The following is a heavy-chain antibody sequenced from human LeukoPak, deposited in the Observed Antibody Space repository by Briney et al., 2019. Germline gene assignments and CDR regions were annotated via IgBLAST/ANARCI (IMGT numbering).Heavy chain of an antibody. CDR3: ARDGYYYYYMDV. V-gene: IGHV3-20*04. Sequence: GGSLRLSCAASGFTFSNAWMSWVRQAPGKGLEWVSGINWNGGSTGYADSVKGRFTISRDNAKNSLYLQMNSLRAEDTALYYCARDGYYYYYMDVWGKGTTVTVSS. CDR1: GFTFSNAW. J-gene: IGHJ6*03. CDR2: INWNGGST.